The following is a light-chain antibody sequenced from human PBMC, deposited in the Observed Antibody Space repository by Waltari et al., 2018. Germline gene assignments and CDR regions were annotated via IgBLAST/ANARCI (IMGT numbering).Light chain of an antibody. CDR1: SSDIGNFNS. CDR2: EVT. CDR3: SSYSSSTSLCV. V-gene: IGLV2-14*01. Sequence: QSALTQPASVSGSPGQSITISCTGTSSDIGNFNSVSWYQQHPGKAPKLMLFEVTNRPLGISNRFSGSKSDNTAFLTISGLQAEDEADYYCSSYSSSTSLCVFGTGTKVTVL. J-gene: IGLJ1*01.